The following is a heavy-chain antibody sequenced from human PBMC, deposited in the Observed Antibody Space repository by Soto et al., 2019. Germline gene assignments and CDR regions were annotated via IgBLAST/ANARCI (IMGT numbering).Heavy chain of an antibody. D-gene: IGHD1-1*01. Sequence: GGSLRLSCAASGFTFSSYGMHWVRQAPGKGLEWVAVISYDGSNKYYADSVKGRFTISRDNSKNTLYLQMNSLRAEDTALYSCPKDPRAGTAPDAFDIWGQGTMVTVSS. V-gene: IGHV3-30*18. CDR2: ISYDGSNK. CDR3: PKDPRAGTAPDAFDI. J-gene: IGHJ3*02. CDR1: GFTFSSYG.